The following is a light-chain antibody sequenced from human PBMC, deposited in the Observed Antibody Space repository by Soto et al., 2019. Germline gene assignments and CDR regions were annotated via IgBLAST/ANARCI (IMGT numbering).Light chain of an antibody. Sequence: EIVMTQSPATLSVSPGERATLSCRASQSVSSNFAWYQKKPGQAPRLLIYGASTRATGIPARFSGSGSGTEFTLTISSLPSEDFAVYCCQQYNNWPPGTFGQGTKVEIK. CDR3: QQYNNWPPGT. V-gene: IGKV3-15*01. CDR2: GAS. CDR1: QSVSSN. J-gene: IGKJ1*01.